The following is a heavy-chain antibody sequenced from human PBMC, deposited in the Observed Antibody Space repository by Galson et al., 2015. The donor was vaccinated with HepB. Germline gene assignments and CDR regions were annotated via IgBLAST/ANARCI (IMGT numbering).Heavy chain of an antibody. CDR2: IYYSGST. V-gene: IGHV4-39*07. CDR3: ARDSSGWSNYYYHGMDV. J-gene: IGHJ6*02. CDR1: GGSIRSNSFY. Sequence: TLSLTCTVSGGSIRSNSFYWGWIRQPPGKGLEWIGSIYYSGSTYYNPSLKSRAIMSVDTSKNQFSLNLTSVIAADTAVYYCARDSSGWSNYYYHGMDVWGQGTTVTVSS. D-gene: IGHD6-19*01.